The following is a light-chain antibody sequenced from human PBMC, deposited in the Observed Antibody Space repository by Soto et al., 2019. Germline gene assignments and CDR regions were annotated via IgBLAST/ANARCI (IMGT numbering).Light chain of an antibody. CDR2: LGS. Sequence: EIVMTQSPLSLPVTPGEPASISCRSSQSLLHSNGYNYLDWYLQKPGQSPQLLIYLGSNRASGVPDRFSGSGSGTDFTLKISRVEAEDVGVYSCTQALQTPQTFGQGTKLEIK. J-gene: IGKJ2*01. V-gene: IGKV2-28*01. CDR1: QSLLHSNGYNY. CDR3: TQALQTPQT.